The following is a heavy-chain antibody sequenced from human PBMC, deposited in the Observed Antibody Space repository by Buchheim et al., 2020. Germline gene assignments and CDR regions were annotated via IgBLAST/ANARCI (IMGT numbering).Heavy chain of an antibody. CDR2: INPSGGST. CDR3: AREEVTMVQGVGHYYYYGMDV. J-gene: IGHJ6*02. V-gene: IGHV1-46*01. D-gene: IGHD3-10*01. CDR1: GYTFTSFY. Sequence: QVQLVQSGAEVKKPGASVKVSCKASGYTFTSFYMHWVRQAPGQGLEWMGIINPSGGSTSYAQKFQGRVTMTRDTSTSTVYMELSSLRSEDTAVYYCAREEVTMVQGVGHYYYYGMDVWGQGTT.